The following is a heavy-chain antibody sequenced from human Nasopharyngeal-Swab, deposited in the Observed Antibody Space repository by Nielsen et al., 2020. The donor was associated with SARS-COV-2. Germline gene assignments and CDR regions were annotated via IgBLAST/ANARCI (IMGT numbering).Heavy chain of an antibody. D-gene: IGHD2-2*01. CDR3: ARSVPAAMNYYYYYMDV. CDR1: GGSTSSYY. V-gene: IGHV4-59*08. J-gene: IGHJ6*03. Sequence: SETLSLTCTVSGGSTSSYYWSWIRQPPGKGLEWIGYIYYSGSTNYNPSLKSRFTISVDTSKNQFSLKLSPVTAADTAVYYCARSVPAAMNYYYYYMDVWGKGTTVTVSS. CDR2: IYYSGST.